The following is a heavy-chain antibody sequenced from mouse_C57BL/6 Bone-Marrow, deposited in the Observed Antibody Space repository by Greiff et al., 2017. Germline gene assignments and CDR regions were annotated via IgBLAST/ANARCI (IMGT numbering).Heavy chain of an antibody. J-gene: IGHJ4*01. D-gene: IGHD3-2*02. CDR3: ASDSSGYVPYDAMDY. V-gene: IGHV14-3*01. CDR1: GFNIKNTY. Sequence: EVQLQQSVAELVRPGASVKLSCTASGFNIKNTYMHWVKQRPEQGLEWIGRIDPANGNTKYAPKFQGQASITADTSSNTAYLQLSSLTSEDTAIYYWASDSSGYVPYDAMDYWGQGTSVTVSS. CDR2: IDPANGNT.